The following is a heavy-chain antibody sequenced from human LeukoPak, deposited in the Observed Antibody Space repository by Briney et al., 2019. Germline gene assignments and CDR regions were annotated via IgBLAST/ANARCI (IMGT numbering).Heavy chain of an antibody. CDR1: GLTFSNYA. CDR3: AKAIHSSSSGVVDY. D-gene: IGHD6-6*01. Sequence: GGSLRLSCAASGLTFSNYAMHWVCQAPGKGLEWVTFIRYDGSNKYYAESVKGRFTISRDNSKNTLYLQMSSLRAEDTAVYYCAKAIHSSSSGVVDYWGQGTLVTVSS. J-gene: IGHJ4*02. V-gene: IGHV3-30*02. CDR2: IRYDGSNK.